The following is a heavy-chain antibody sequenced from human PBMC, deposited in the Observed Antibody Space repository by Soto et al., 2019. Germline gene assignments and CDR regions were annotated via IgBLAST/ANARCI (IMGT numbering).Heavy chain of an antibody. CDR2: INSDDTSS. CDR3: ARGDYHDTSGPFSDAFDV. CDR1: GLSVSNYW. V-gene: IGHV3-74*01. J-gene: IGHJ3*01. D-gene: IGHD3-22*01. Sequence: TGGSLRLSCAASGLSVSNYWMHWVRQTPGKGLVWVSRINSDDTSSSYAASVKGRFTISRDNTKNSLYLQMNSLRAEDTAVYYCARGDYHDTSGPFSDAFDVWGQGTMVTVS.